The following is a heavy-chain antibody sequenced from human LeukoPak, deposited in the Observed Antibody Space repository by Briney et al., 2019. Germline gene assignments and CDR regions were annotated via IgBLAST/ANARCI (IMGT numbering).Heavy chain of an antibody. CDR1: GFTFSSYA. CDR2: ISGSGGST. CDR3: AKMRYYYGSGSYSPWFDP. J-gene: IGHJ5*02. V-gene: IGHV3-23*01. Sequence: GGSLRLSCAASGFTFSSYAMSRVRQAPGKGLEWVSAISGSGGSTYYADSVKGRFTISRDNSKNTLYLQMNSLRAEDTAVYYCAKMRYYYGSGSYSPWFDPWGQGTLVTVSS. D-gene: IGHD3-10*01.